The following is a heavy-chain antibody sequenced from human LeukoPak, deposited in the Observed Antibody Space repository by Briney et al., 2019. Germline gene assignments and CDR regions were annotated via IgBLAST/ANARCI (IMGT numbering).Heavy chain of an antibody. CDR2: INPNSGGT. D-gene: IGHD2-2*01. J-gene: IGHJ5*02. V-gene: IGHV1-2*02. CDR1: GYTFSDYY. Sequence: ASVKVSCKASGYTFSDYYMHWVRQAPGQGLEWMGWINPNSGGTNYAQKFQGRVTMTRDTSISTAYMELSRLRSGDTAVYYCAGSTESRSDHDPWGQGTLVTVSS. CDR3: AGSTESRSDHDP.